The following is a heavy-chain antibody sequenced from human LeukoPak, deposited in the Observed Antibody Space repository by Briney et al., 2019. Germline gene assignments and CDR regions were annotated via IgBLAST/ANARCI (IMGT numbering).Heavy chain of an antibody. CDR2: VNYSGSA. D-gene: IGHD4-17*01. CDR1: GGSISSYY. J-gene: IGHJ4*02. V-gene: IGHV4-59*01. Sequence: SETLSLTCTVSGGSISSYYWSWIRQPPGKRLEWIGYVNYSGSAKCNPPLKSRVTISVDTSKNQFSLKLNSVTAADTAVYYCARGLDNGDPLDYWGQGTLVTVAS. CDR3: ARGLDNGDPLDY.